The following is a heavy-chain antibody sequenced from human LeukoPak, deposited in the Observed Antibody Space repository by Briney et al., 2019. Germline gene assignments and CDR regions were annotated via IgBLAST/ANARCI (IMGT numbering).Heavy chain of an antibody. CDR3: VKDLDIRADC. V-gene: IGHV3-74*01. Sequence: GASLRLSCASSGSTFSTYWMHWVRQTPGRRLVWVARINTYVTIIDDADSVQGRFTISRDNAKNTLYLQMNSLRAEDTALYYCVKDLDIRADCWGQGTLVTVSS. CDR2: INTYVTII. J-gene: IGHJ4*02. D-gene: IGHD1-1*01. CDR1: GSTFSTYW.